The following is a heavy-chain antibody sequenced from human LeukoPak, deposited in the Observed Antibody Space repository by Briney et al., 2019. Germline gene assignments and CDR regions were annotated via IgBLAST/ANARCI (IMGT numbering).Heavy chain of an antibody. CDR2: ISYDGTNK. D-gene: IGHD6-19*01. CDR3: ARAFSGWFGDFDY. V-gene: IGHV3-30*04. Sequence: GGSLRLSCAASGFTFRNYAIHWVRQAPGKGLEWVAVISYDGTNKYYADSVKGRFTISRDNSKNTLYLQMNSLRAEDTVMYYCARAFSGWFGDFDYWGQGTLVTVSS. CDR1: GFTFRNYA. J-gene: IGHJ4*02.